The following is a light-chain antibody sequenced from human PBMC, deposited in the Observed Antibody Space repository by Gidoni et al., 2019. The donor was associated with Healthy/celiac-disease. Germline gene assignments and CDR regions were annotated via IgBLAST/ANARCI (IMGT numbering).Light chain of an antibody. CDR2: AAS. CDR1: QSISSY. V-gene: IGKV1-39*01. CDR3: QQSYSTLT. J-gene: IGKJ4*01. Sequence: DIQMTQSPSSLSASVGDRVTITCRESQSISSYLNWYQQKPGKAPKLLIYAASSLQSGVPSRFSGSGSGTDFTLTISSLQPEDFATYYCQQSYSTLTFGGGTKVEIK.